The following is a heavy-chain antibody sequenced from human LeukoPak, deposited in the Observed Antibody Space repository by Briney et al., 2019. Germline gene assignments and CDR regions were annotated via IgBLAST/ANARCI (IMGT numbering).Heavy chain of an antibody. CDR2: FSYSGST. CDR1: GGSVSSGSYY. D-gene: IGHD2-2*01. CDR3: ARYCSSTTCSRFGMDV. V-gene: IGHV4-61*01. Sequence: SETLSLTCSVSGGSVSSGSYYWSWTRQPPGKGLECIGYFSYSGSTNYNPSLESRVTISLDTSKNQFSLKLSSVTAADTAVYYCARYCSSTTCSRFGMDVWGQGTTVTVSS. J-gene: IGHJ6*02.